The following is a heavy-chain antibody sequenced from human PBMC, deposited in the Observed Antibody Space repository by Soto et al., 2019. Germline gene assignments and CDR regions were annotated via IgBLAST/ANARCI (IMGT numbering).Heavy chain of an antibody. J-gene: IGHJ4*02. CDR1: GGSISSYY. CDR3: ARDFYGSGSPPLGY. Sequence: SETLSLTCTVSGGSISSYYWSWIRQPPGKGLEWIGYIYYSGSTNYNPSLKSRVTISVDTSKNQFSLKLSSVTAADTAVYYCARDFYGSGSPPLGYWGQGTLVTVSS. V-gene: IGHV4-59*12. CDR2: IYYSGST. D-gene: IGHD3-10*01.